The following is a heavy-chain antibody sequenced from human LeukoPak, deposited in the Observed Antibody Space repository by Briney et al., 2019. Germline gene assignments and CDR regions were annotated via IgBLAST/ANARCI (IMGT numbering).Heavy chain of an antibody. CDR2: ISSSSSYI. Sequence: PGGSLRLSCAASGFTFTSYSMNWVRQAPGKGLEWVSSISSSSSYIYYADSVKGRFTISRDNAKNSLYLQMNSLRAEDTAVYYCARAMTTVFDYWGQGTLVTVTS. D-gene: IGHD4-17*01. V-gene: IGHV3-21*01. CDR3: ARAMTTVFDY. CDR1: GFTFTSYS. J-gene: IGHJ4*02.